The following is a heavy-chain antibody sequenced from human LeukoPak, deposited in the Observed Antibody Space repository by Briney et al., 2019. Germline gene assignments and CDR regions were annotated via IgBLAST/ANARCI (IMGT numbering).Heavy chain of an antibody. J-gene: IGHJ5*02. CDR1: GGSLSHYY. V-gene: IGHV4-34*01. D-gene: IGHD3-10*01. CDR3: ARGPASGSNFARFDP. Sequence: PSETLSLTCAVYGGSLSHYYWSWIRQPPGKGLEWIGEINHSGSTNYNPSLKSRVTISVDMSKNQFSLELTSVTAADTAVYYCARGPASGSNFARFDPWGQGTLVTVSS. CDR2: INHSGST.